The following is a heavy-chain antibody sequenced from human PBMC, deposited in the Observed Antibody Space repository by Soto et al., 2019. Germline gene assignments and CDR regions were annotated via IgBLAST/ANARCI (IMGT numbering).Heavy chain of an antibody. Sequence: EVQLVESGGGLVKPGGSLRLSCAASGFTFSSYSMNWVRQAPGEGLEWVSSISSSSSYIYYADSVKGRFTISRDNAKNSLYLQMNSLRAEDTAVYYCARDDSSEFYLDYWGQGTLVTVSS. J-gene: IGHJ4*02. CDR1: GFTFSSYS. CDR3: ARDDSSEFYLDY. V-gene: IGHV3-21*01. CDR2: ISSSSSYI. D-gene: IGHD3-22*01.